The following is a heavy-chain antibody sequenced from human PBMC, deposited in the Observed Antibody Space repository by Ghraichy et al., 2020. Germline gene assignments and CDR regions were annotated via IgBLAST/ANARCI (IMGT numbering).Heavy chain of an antibody. CDR3: ARTENFYDSSGLFDY. CDR2: IKQDGSEK. Sequence: LSLTCAASGFTFSSYWMSWVRQAPGKGLEWVANIKQDGSEKYYVDSVKGRFTISRDNAKNSLYLQMNSLRAEDTAVYYCARTENFYDSSGLFDYWGQGTLVTVSS. J-gene: IGHJ4*02. D-gene: IGHD3-22*01. V-gene: IGHV3-7*01. CDR1: GFTFSSYW.